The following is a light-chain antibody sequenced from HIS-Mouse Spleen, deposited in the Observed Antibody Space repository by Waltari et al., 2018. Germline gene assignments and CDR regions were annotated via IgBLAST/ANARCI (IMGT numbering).Light chain of an antibody. Sequence: QSALTQPASVSGSPGQSITISCPGTSSDVGSYNLVPWYQPHPGKAPKLMIYEGSKRPSGVSNRFSGSKSGNTASLTISGLQAEDEADYYCCSYAGSSSWVFGGGTKLTVL. V-gene: IGLV2-23*01. CDR1: SSDVGSYNL. CDR2: EGS. CDR3: CSYAGSSSWV. J-gene: IGLJ3*02.